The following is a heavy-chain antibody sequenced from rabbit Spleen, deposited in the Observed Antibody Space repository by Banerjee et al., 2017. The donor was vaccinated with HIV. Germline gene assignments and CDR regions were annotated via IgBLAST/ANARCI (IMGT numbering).Heavy chain of an antibody. CDR2: INIVTGRA. Sequence: QQQLVESGGGLVKPGASLTISCKASGLDFSVGDVMCWVRQAPGKGLEWIGCINIVTGRAVYANWASGRFTFSKTSSATVTLQMTSLTAADTATYFCARDLAGVIGWNFGWWGQGTLVTVS. D-gene: IGHD4-1*01. V-gene: IGHV1S45*01. J-gene: IGHJ3*01. CDR3: ARDLAGVIGWNFGW. CDR1: GLDFSVGDV.